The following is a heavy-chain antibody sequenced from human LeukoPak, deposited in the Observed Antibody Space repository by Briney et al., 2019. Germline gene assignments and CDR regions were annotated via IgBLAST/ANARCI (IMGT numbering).Heavy chain of an antibody. V-gene: IGHV4-59*11. J-gene: IGHJ4*02. CDR1: GGSISGHY. Sequence: PSETLSLTCTVSGGSISGHYWNWIRLPPGQGLEWIGYIYYSGSTNYNPSLKSRVTISVDTSKNRFSLKLSSVTAADTAVYYCARDRGGYDYFDFWGQGTLVTVSS. CDR2: IYYSGST. D-gene: IGHD5-12*01. CDR3: ARDRGGYDYFDF.